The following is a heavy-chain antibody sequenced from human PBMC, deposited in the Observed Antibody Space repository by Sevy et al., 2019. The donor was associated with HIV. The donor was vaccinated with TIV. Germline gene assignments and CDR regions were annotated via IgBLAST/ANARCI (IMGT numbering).Heavy chain of an antibody. V-gene: IGHV3-30-3*01. CDR3: AFERLSSNVAEYFHN. D-gene: IGHD4-4*01. J-gene: IGHJ1*01. Sequence: GGSLRLSCAASGFPFSSYSLHWVRQAPGKGLEWVATISLDGSNKYYTDSVKGRFYIYRDNSKKSQYLQMSGLRPEDTAVYYCAFERLSSNVAEYFHNWGQGTLVTVSS. CDR2: ISLDGSNK. CDR1: GFPFSSYS.